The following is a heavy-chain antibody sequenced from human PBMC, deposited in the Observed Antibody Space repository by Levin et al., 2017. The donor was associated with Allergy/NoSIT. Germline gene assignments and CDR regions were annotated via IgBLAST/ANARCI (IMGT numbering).Heavy chain of an antibody. CDR2: IYYTAST. J-gene: IGHJ3*02. Sequence: SQTLSLTCTVSGGSIHSGGYYWSWIRQHPGKGLEYIGYIYYTASTHYNPSLKGRAAIFVDTSKNHFSLRLTSVTAADTAVYYCARDPRGYGTFDIWGQGTMITVSS. D-gene: IGHD3-10*01. V-gene: IGHV4-31*03. CDR3: ARDPRGYGTFDI. CDR1: GGSIHSGGYY.